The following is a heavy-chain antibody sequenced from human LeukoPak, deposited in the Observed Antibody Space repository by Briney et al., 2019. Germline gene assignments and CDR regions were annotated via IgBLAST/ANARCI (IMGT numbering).Heavy chain of an antibody. CDR3: ARDGQYCSGGSCYSRYFDY. J-gene: IGHJ4*02. V-gene: IGHV4-61*01. Sequence: PAETLSLTCTVSGGSISSGSYYWSWIRQPPVKGLEWIGYIYYSGSTNYNPSLKSRVTISVDTSKNQFSLKLSSVTAADTAVYYCARDGQYCSGGSCYSRYFDYWGQGTLVTVSS. CDR2: IYYSGST. CDR1: GGSISSGSYY. D-gene: IGHD2-15*01.